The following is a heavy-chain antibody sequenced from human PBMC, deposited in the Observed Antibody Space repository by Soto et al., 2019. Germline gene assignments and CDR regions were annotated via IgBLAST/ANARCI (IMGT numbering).Heavy chain of an antibody. D-gene: IGHD6-6*01. CDR3: ARHLPHRYSSSLFPPRHYYYGKDD. V-gene: IGHV1-18*04. CDR2: ISAYNGNT. J-gene: IGHJ6*02. Sequence: ASVKVSCKASGYTFTSYGISWVRQAPGQGLEWMGWISAYNGNTNYAQKLQGRVTMTTDTSTSTAYMELRSLRSDDTAVYYCARHLPHRYSSSLFPPRHYYYGKDDWRQGPTVTFSS. CDR1: GYTFTSYG.